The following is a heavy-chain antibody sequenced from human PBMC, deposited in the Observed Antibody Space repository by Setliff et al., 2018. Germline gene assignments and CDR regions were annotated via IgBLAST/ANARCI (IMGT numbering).Heavy chain of an antibody. Sequence: GESLKISCKGSGYSLSNFWIGWVRQMPGRGLEWMGTIWPGDSDTRYNPSFQGQVTISADKSISTAYLQWSSLEASDTAMYYCARLTPMADFDYWGQGTLVTVSS. D-gene: IGHD5-18*01. CDR3: ARLTPMADFDY. CDR2: IWPGDSDT. V-gene: IGHV5-51*01. CDR1: GYSLSNFW. J-gene: IGHJ4*02.